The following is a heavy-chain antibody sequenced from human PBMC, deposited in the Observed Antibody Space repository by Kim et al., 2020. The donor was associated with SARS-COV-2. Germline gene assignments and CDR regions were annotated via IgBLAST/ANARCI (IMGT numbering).Heavy chain of an antibody. CDR2: IYYSGST. V-gene: IGHV4-59*13. Sequence: SETLSLTCTVSGGSISYYYWSWIRQPPGKGLEWIGYIYYSGSTYYNPSLKSRVTISVDTSKNQFSLKLSSLTAADTAVYYCARGTTSPGKAFDIWGQGTMVTVSS. D-gene: IGHD4-17*01. J-gene: IGHJ3*02. CDR3: ARGTTSPGKAFDI. CDR1: GGSISYYY.